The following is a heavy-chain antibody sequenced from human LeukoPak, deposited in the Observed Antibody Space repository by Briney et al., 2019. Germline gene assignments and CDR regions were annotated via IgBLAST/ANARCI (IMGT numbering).Heavy chain of an antibody. CDR2: IIPIFGTA. CDR1: GGTFSSYA. V-gene: IGHV1-69*13. J-gene: IGHJ4*02. D-gene: IGHD3-22*01. CDR3: ASGTYYYDSSGSPIDY. Sequence: SVKVSCKASGGTFSSYAISWVRQAPGQGLEWMGGIIPIFGTANYAQKFQGRVTITADESTSTAYMELSSLRSEDTAVYYCASGTYYYDSSGSPIDYWGQGTLVTVSS.